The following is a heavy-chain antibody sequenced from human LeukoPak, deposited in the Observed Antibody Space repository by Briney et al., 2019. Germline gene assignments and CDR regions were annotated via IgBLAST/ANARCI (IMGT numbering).Heavy chain of an antibody. Sequence: GGSLRLSCSASGFTFSSYAMHWVRHAPGKGLEYVSAISSNGGSTYYADSVKGRFTISRDNSKNTLYLQMSSLRAEDTAVYYCARAGHYRFDYWGQGTLVTVSS. CDR3: ARAGHYRFDY. V-gene: IGHV3-64D*09. D-gene: IGHD3-16*02. CDR2: ISSNGGST. J-gene: IGHJ4*02. CDR1: GFTFSSYA.